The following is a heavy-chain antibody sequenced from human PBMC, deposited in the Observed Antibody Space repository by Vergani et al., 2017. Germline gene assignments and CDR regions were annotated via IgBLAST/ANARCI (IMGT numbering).Heavy chain of an antibody. CDR2: ISAYNGNT. Sequence: QVQLVQSGAEVKKPGASVKVSCKASGYTFTSYGISWVRQAPGQGLEWMGWISAYNGNTNYAQKLQGRLTMTTDTSTRTAYMELRSLRSDDTAVYYCAREGNYYDSTGFGPGGSFDWGPGTLVTVSS. J-gene: IGHJ4*02. D-gene: IGHD3-22*01. V-gene: IGHV1-18*01. CDR3: AREGNYYDSTGFGPGGSFD. CDR1: GYTFTSYG.